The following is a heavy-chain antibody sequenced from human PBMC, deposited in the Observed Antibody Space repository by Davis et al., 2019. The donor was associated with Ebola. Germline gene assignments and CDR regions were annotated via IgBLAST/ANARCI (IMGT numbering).Heavy chain of an antibody. Sequence: GESLKISCAASGFTFSSYWMHWVRQAPGKGLEWVSSISSSSSYIYYADSVKGRFAISRDNSRGTLYLQMNSLRVEDSAIYYCVKDSSNIWFDIWGQGTLVTVSS. J-gene: IGHJ3*02. CDR3: VKDSSNIWFDI. CDR2: ISSSSSYI. CDR1: GFTFSSYW. D-gene: IGHD2/OR15-2a*01. V-gene: IGHV3-21*04.